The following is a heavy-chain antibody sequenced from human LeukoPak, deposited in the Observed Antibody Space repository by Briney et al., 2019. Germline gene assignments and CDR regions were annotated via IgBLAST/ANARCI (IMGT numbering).Heavy chain of an antibody. V-gene: IGHV1-46*01. Sequence: ASVKVSCKASGYTFTSYYMHWVRQAPGQGLEWMGIINPSGGSTSYAQKFQGRVTMTRDTSTSTVYMELSSLRSEDTAVYYCAKNIAEAGNGNWFDPWAREPWSPSPQ. CDR2: INPSGGST. D-gene: IGHD6-13*01. J-gene: IGHJ5*02. CDR1: GYTFTSYY. CDR3: AKNIAEAGNGNWFDP.